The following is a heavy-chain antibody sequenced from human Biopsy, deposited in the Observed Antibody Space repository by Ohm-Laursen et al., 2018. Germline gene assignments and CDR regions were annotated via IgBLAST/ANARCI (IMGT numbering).Heavy chain of an antibody. CDR3: AREFYGNGMDV. D-gene: IGHD4-17*01. CDR1: DGSFSGYY. Sequence: SETLSLTCAVYDGSFSGYYWSWLRQSPGMGLEWIGEINPSGGTNYNPSLAGRVSISLDTSKIHLALKLSSVTAADTAVYYCAREFYGNGMDVWGQGTTVTVS. J-gene: IGHJ6*02. CDR2: INPSGGT. V-gene: IGHV4-34*01.